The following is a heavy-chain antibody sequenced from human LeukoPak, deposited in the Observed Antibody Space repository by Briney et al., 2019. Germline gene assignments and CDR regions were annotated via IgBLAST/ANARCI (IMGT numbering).Heavy chain of an antibody. D-gene: IGHD5-24*01. V-gene: IGHV3-23*01. Sequence: GGSLRLSCAASRFTFSNYAMSWVRQAPGKGLEWVSTISGSGGSTYYADSVKGRFTISRDNSKNTLHLQMNSLRAEDTAVYYCARGRDGSQSPIDDWGQGTLVTVSS. CDR1: RFTFSNYA. CDR2: ISGSGGST. J-gene: IGHJ4*02. CDR3: ARGRDGSQSPIDD.